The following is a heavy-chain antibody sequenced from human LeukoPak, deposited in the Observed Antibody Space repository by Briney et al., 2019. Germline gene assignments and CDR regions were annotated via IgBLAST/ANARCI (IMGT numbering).Heavy chain of an antibody. CDR3: ANGEPRVYDAFGI. J-gene: IGHJ3*02. V-gene: IGHV3-30-3*01. Sequence: QPGRSLRLSCAASGFTFSTYAMHWVRQAPGKGLEWVAVISDDGSNEYYADSVKGRFTISRDNAKNSLYLQMNSLRAEDTAVYYCANGEPRVYDAFGIWGQGTMVTVSS. CDR1: GFTFSTYA. CDR2: ISDDGSNE. D-gene: IGHD1-14*01.